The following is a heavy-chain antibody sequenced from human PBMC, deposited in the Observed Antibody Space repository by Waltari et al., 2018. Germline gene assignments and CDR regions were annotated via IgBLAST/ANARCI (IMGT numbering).Heavy chain of an antibody. CDR2: LESDGST. J-gene: IGHJ6*02. CDR3: VRDRYTSAWYPMYYGLDV. D-gene: IGHD6-19*01. CDR1: GFTLSTSW. V-gene: IGHV3-74*03. Sequence: EVQLVESGGGLVQPGGSLRLSCAASGFTLSTSWMHWVRQFPGKGLVWFSRLESDGSTKFADFAKGRFTVSRDNAKNTISLHMNSLRVEDTAVYYCVRDRYTSAWYPMYYGLDVWGQGTTVIVSS.